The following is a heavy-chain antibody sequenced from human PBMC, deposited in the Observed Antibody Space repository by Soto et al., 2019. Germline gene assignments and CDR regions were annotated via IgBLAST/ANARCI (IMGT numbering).Heavy chain of an antibody. V-gene: IGHV3-30-3*01. Sequence: GGSLRLSCAASGFTFSSYAMHWVRQAPGKGLEWVAVISYDGSNKYYADSVKGRFTISRDNSKNTLYLQMNSLRAEDTAVYYCAREGYGSGSYYIYYYYGMDVWGQGTTVTVSS. J-gene: IGHJ6*02. CDR3: AREGYGSGSYYIYYYYGMDV. CDR1: GFTFSSYA. CDR2: ISYDGSNK. D-gene: IGHD3-10*01.